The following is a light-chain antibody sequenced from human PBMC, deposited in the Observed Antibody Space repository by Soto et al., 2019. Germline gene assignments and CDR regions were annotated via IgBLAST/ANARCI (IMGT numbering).Light chain of an antibody. CDR2: EVI. CDR3: SSYTSTSTYV. CDR1: SSDVGGYHY. Sequence: QSVLTQPASVSGSPGQSNTISCTGTSSDVGGYHYVSWYQQHPGKAPKLMIYEVINRPSGVSNRFSASKSGNTASLTISGLQAEDEADYYCSSYTSTSTYVFGTGTKVTVL. J-gene: IGLJ1*01. V-gene: IGLV2-14*01.